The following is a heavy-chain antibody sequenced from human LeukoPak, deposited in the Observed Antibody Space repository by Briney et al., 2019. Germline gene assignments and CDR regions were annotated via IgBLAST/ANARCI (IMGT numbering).Heavy chain of an antibody. J-gene: IGHJ2*01. D-gene: IGHD6-13*01. CDR3: ARVYYSSSYDYWYFDL. V-gene: IGHV4-59*01. Sequence: SETLSLTCAVYGGSFSGYYWSWIRQPPGKGLEWIGYIYYSGSTNYNPSLKSRVTISVDTSKNQFSLKLSSVTAADAAVYYCARVYYSSSYDYWYFDLWGRGTLVTVSS. CDR2: IYYSGST. CDR1: GGSFSGYY.